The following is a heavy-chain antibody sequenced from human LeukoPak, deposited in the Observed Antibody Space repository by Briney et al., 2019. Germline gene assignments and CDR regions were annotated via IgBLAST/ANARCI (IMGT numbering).Heavy chain of an antibody. Sequence: TGGSLRLSCAASGFSLSNYWMTWLRQAPGKGLEWVANIRGDESRKYYLDSVTGRFTISRDNAKNSLYLQMNSLRAEDTAVYYCARQSFTAASGWYFDLWGRGTLVTVSS. CDR3: ARQSFTAASGWYFDL. CDR2: IRGDESRK. D-gene: IGHD6-13*01. V-gene: IGHV3-7*01. J-gene: IGHJ2*01. CDR1: GFSLSNYW.